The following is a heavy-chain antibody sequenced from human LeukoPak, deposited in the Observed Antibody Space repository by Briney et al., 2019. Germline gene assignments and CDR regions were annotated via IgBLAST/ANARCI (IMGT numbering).Heavy chain of an antibody. V-gene: IGHV3-30*18. CDR1: GFTFSSYG. Sequence: PGGSLRLSCAASGFTFSSYGMHWVRQAPGKGLEWVAVISYDGSKRYYADSVKGRFTISRDNSKNTLYLQMNSLTAEDTAVYYCAKDGYYYGSGSYILSNWGQGTLVTVSS. J-gene: IGHJ4*02. D-gene: IGHD3-10*01. CDR2: ISYDGSKR. CDR3: AKDGYYYGSGSYILSN.